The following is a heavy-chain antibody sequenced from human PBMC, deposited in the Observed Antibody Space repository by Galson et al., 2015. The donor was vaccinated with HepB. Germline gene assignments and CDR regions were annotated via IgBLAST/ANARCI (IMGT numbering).Heavy chain of an antibody. V-gene: IGHV1-69*13. CDR1: GGTFSSYA. CDR2: IIPIFGTA. J-gene: IGHJ6*02. D-gene: IGHD5-12*01. Sequence: SVKVSCKASGGTFSSYAISWVRQAPGQGLEWMGGIIPIFGTANYAQKFQGRVTITADESTSTAYMELSSLRSEDTAVYYCAREGYDQPFGMDVWGQGTTVTVSS. CDR3: AREGYDQPFGMDV.